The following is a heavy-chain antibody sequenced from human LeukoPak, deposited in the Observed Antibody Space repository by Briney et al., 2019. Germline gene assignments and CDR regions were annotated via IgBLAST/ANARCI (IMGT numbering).Heavy chain of an antibody. V-gene: IGHV3-30*02. CDR2: IRYDGSNK. CDR3: ARDLGSSLDY. Sequence: GGSLRLSCAASGFTFSSYGMHWVRQAPGKGLEWVAFIRYDGSNKYYADSVKGRFTISRDNSKNTLYLQMNSLRAEDTAVYYCARDLGSSLDYWGQGTLVTVSS. J-gene: IGHJ4*02. CDR1: GFTFSSYG. D-gene: IGHD6-13*01.